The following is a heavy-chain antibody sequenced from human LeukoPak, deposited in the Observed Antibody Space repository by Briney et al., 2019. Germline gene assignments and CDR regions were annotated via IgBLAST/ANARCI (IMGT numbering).Heavy chain of an antibody. Sequence: GGSLRLSCAASGFTVSRNYMSWVRQAPGKGLEWVSVIYSGGRTYYADSVKGRFTISRDNSKNTLYLQMNSLRAEDTAVYYCARAHYYDSSGLDFWGQGTLVTVSS. CDR1: GFTVSRNY. J-gene: IGHJ4*02. V-gene: IGHV3-66*01. CDR2: IYSGGRT. D-gene: IGHD3-22*01. CDR3: ARAHYYDSSGLDF.